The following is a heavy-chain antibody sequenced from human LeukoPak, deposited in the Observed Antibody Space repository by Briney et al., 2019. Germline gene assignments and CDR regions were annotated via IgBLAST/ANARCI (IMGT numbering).Heavy chain of an antibody. Sequence: PGGSLRLSCAASGFTFSTYAMHWVRQAPGKGLEWVAAISYVGSKKHYADSVKGRFTISRDNSKNTLYLQMNSLRAEDTAVYYCAKDGGSTYYYDSSGYEDYWGQGTLVTVSS. CDR3: AKDGGSTYYYDSSGYEDY. J-gene: IGHJ4*02. CDR1: GFTFSTYA. CDR2: ISYVGSKK. D-gene: IGHD3-22*01. V-gene: IGHV3-30*04.